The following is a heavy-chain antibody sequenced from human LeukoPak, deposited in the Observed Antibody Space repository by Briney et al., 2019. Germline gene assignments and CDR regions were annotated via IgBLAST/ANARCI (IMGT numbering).Heavy chain of an antibody. Sequence: ASVKVSCKASGGTFSSYAISWVRQAPGQGLEWMGIINPSSGSTSYAQKFQGRVTMTRDTSTSTVYMELSSLRSEDTAVYYCARGGSGDPDYWGQGTLVIVSS. J-gene: IGHJ4*02. V-gene: IGHV1-46*01. CDR2: INPSSGST. CDR3: ARGGSGDPDY. D-gene: IGHD4-17*01. CDR1: GGTFSSYA.